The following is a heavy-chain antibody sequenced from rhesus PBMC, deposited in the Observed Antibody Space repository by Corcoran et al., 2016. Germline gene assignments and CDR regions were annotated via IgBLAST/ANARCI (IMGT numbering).Heavy chain of an antibody. D-gene: IGHD3-16*01. CDR3: AAPLSGSYYYHYFDY. CDR1: GGSISSNY. Sequence: QLQLQESGPGLVKPSETLSLTCAVSGGSISSNYWSWIRQPPGKGLEWIGRISGSGGSTDYNPSLKSRVTISTDTAKNQFSLKLSSVTAADTAVYYCAAPLSGSYYYHYFDYWGQGVLVTVSS. CDR2: ISGSGGST. V-gene: IGHV4-173*01. J-gene: IGHJ4*01.